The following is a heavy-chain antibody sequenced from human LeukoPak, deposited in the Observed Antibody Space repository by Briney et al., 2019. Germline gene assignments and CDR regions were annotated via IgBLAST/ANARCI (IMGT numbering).Heavy chain of an antibody. D-gene: IGHD6-19*01. Sequence: SETLSFTCTVSGGSISSGGYYWSWIRQHPGKGLEWIGYIYYSGSTYYNPSLKSRVTISVDTSKNQFSLKLSSVTAEDTAVYYCARARGYSSGFDYWGQGTLVTVSS. CDR1: GGSISSGGYY. J-gene: IGHJ4*02. CDR2: IYYSGST. V-gene: IGHV4-31*03. CDR3: ARARGYSSGFDY.